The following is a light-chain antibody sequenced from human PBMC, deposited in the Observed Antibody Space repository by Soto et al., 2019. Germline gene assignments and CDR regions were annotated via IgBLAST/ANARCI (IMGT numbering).Light chain of an antibody. CDR2: GAS. V-gene: IGKV3-20*01. CDR3: QQYGSSGT. CDR1: QSVSSSY. J-gene: IGKJ1*01. Sequence: VLTQSPVTLSLSPGERATLSCRASQSVSSSYLAWYQQKPGQAPRLLIYGASNRATGIPDRFSGSGSGTDFTLTISRLEPEDFAVYYCQQYGSSGTFGQGTKVDIK.